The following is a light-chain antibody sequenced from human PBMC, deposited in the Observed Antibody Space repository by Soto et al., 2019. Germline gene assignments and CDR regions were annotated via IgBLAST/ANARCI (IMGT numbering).Light chain of an antibody. V-gene: IGLV2-14*03. CDR3: SSYRRGSTYV. CDR2: DVT. Sequence: QSALTQPASVSGSPGHSITVSCTGTSSDVGGYNYVSWYQQHPGKAPRLMIYDVTNRPSGVSDRFSGSKSGNTASLTISGLQAEDEADYYCSSYRRGSTYVFGTGTKLTVL. CDR1: SSDVGGYNY. J-gene: IGLJ1*01.